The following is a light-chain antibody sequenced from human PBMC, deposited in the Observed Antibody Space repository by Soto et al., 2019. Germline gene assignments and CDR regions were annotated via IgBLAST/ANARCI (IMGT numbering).Light chain of an antibody. CDR3: QQIYSTPLT. V-gene: IGKV1-39*01. CDR2: AAS. J-gene: IGKJ4*01. CDR1: QSISSY. Sequence: DIQMTQSPSSLSASVGDRVTITCRASQSISSYLNWYQQKPGKAPKLLIYAASSLQSGVPSRFSGSGSGTDFTLTISSVQPEDFATYYCQQIYSTPLTFGGGTKVEIK.